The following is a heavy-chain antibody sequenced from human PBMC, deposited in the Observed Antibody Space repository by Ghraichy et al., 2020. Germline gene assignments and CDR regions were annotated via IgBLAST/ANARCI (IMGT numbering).Heavy chain of an antibody. Sequence: GGSLRLSCAASGFTFSSYAMSWVRQAPGKGLEWVSAISGSGGSTYYADSVKGRFTISRDNSKNTLYLQMNSLRAEDTAVYYCAKVMEMATIIERYFDYWGQGTLVTVSS. CDR3: AKVMEMATIIERYFDY. CDR2: ISGSGGST. CDR1: GFTFSSYA. J-gene: IGHJ4*02. V-gene: IGHV3-23*01. D-gene: IGHD5-24*01.